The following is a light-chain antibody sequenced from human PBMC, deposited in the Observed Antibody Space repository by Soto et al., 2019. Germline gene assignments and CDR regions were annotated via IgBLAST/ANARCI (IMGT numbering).Light chain of an antibody. CDR3: SSYAGSSNV. V-gene: IGLV1-40*01. CDR1: SSNIGAGYD. Sequence: QSVLTQPPSVSGAPGQRVTIFCIGSSSNIGAGYDVHWYQQLPGTAPKLLIYANINRPSGVPGRFSGSKSGNTASLTVSGLQAEDEADYYCSSYAGSSNVFGTGTKLTVL. J-gene: IGLJ1*01. CDR2: ANI.